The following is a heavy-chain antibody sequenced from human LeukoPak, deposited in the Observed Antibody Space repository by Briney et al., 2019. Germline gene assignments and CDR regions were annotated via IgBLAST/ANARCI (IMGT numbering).Heavy chain of an antibody. CDR3: ARDLGGTYYIAY. D-gene: IGHD2-15*01. J-gene: IGHJ4*02. Sequence: GGSLRLSCAASGFTFSSYGMHWVRQAPGEGLEWVAYIGYDGSKKYYTDSVKGRFPISRDNSKNTVHLQMNSLRAADTALYFCARDLGGTYYIAYWGQGTLVTVSS. CDR1: GFTFSSYG. CDR2: IGYDGSKK. V-gene: IGHV3-30*02.